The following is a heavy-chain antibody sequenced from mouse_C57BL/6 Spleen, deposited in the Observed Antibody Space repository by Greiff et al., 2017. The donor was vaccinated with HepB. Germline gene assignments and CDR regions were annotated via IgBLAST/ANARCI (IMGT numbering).Heavy chain of an antibody. Sequence: VQLKESGAELARPGASVKLSCKASGYTFTSYGISWVKQRTGQGLEWIGEIYPRSGNTYYNEKFKGKATLTADKSSSTAYMELRSLTSEDSAVYFCARPLAAQATPYYFDYWGQGTTLTVSS. J-gene: IGHJ2*01. CDR3: ARPLAAQATPYYFDY. D-gene: IGHD3-2*02. V-gene: IGHV1-81*01. CDR1: GYTFTSYG. CDR2: IYPRSGNT.